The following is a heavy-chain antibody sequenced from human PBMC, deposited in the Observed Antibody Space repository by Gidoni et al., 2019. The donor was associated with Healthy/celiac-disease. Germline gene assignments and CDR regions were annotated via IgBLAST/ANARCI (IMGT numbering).Heavy chain of an antibody. J-gene: IGHJ4*02. CDR2: IYYSGST. V-gene: IGHV4-59*01. CDR1: GGSISSYY. Sequence: QVQLQESVPGLVKPSEPLSLTCPVSGGSISSYYWSWIRQPPGKGLEWIGYIYYSGSTNYNPSLKSRVTISVDTSKNQFSLKLSSVTAADTAVYYCARGGVHFDYWGQGTLVTVSS. D-gene: IGHD5-12*01. CDR3: ARGGVHFDY.